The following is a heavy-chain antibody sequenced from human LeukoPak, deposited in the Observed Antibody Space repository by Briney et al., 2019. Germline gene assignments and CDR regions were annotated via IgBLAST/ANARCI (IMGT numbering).Heavy chain of an antibody. CDR2: IIPIFGTA. J-gene: IGHJ6*03. D-gene: IGHD3-10*01. V-gene: IGHV1-69*05. Sequence: ASVKVSCKASGGTFSSYAISWVRQAPGQGLEWMGGIIPIFGTANYAQKFQGRVTVTTDESTSTAYMELSSLRSEDTAVYYCARDRVLDYYGSGSYPNLLKYYYYYMDVWGKGTTVTVSS. CDR1: GGTFSSYA. CDR3: ARDRVLDYYGSGSYPNLLKYYYYYMDV.